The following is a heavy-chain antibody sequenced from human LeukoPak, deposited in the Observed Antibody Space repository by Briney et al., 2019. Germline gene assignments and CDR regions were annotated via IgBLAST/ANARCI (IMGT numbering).Heavy chain of an antibody. Sequence: GGSLRLSCAVSGFSVSGYWMTWVRQAPGEGLEWVANIKQDGSEKNYVDSVKGRFTISRDNAENSLFLQMNSLRVEDTAVYYCAREWQGGIAAAGTRIEGDYWGQGTLVAVSS. CDR1: GFSVSGYW. J-gene: IGHJ4*02. CDR2: IKQDGSEK. D-gene: IGHD6-13*01. V-gene: IGHV3-7*01. CDR3: AREWQGGIAAAGTRIEGDY.